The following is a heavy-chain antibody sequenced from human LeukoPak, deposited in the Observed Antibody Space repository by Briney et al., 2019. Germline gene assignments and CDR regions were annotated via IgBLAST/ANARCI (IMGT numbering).Heavy chain of an antibody. CDR2: ISAYNGNT. V-gene: IGHV1-18*01. CDR3: ASHSEPYYFDY. Sequence: GASVKVSCKAPGYTFTSYGNSWVRKAPGQGLEWMGWISAYNGNTNYAQKLQGRVTMTTDTSTSTAYMELRSLRSDDTAVYYCASHSEPYYFDYWGQGTLVTVSS. D-gene: IGHD1-14*01. CDR1: GYTFTSYG. J-gene: IGHJ4*02.